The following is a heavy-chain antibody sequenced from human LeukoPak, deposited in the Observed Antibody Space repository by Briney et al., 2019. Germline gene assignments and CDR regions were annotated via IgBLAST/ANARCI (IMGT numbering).Heavy chain of an antibody. V-gene: IGHV1-69*04. J-gene: IGHJ4*02. Sequence: AAVRVSCEGSGGTVSNLALGWVRQAPGEGREWMGRIIPVVGTPDYSQKFQGRVRITADKMTSAAYMEVNMWTSEDTAVYYCARGGGTSRYAAIYHWGQGTL. CDR3: ARGGGTSRYAAIYH. D-gene: IGHD5-12*01. CDR1: GGTVSNLA. CDR2: IIPVVGTP.